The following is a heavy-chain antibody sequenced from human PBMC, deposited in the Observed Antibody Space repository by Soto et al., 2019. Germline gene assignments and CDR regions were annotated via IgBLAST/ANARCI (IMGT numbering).Heavy chain of an antibody. Sequence: QVQLVESGGGLVKPGGSLRLSCAASGFTFSDYYMSWIRQAPGKGLEWVSYISSSSSYTNYADSVKGRFTSSRDNAKNSLYLQMNSLRAEDTAVYYCARGGITIFDNGMDVWGQGTTVTVSS. CDR3: ARGGITIFDNGMDV. D-gene: IGHD3-3*01. CDR1: GFTFSDYY. CDR2: ISSSSSYT. V-gene: IGHV3-11*06. J-gene: IGHJ6*02.